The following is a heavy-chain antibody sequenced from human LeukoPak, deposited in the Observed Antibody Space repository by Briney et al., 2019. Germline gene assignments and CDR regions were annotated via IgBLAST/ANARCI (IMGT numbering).Heavy chain of an antibody. D-gene: IGHD4-17*01. V-gene: IGHV3-30*02. CDR2: IRYDGTNK. CDR1: GFTFSTYG. Sequence: GGSLRLSCAASGFTFSTYGIHWVRLAQGKGLEWVAFIRYDGTNKWYADSVKGRFTISRDNSKNMLYLQMNSLRAEDTAVYHCAKDRDYGDYPSAYYYYMDVWGKGTTVTVSS. J-gene: IGHJ6*03. CDR3: AKDRDYGDYPSAYYYYMDV.